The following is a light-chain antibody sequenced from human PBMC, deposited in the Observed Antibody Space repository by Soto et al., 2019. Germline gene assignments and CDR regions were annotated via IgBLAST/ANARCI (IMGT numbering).Light chain of an antibody. CDR2: AAS. CDR1: QGVSSW. CDR3: QQAWSFPLT. V-gene: IGKV1D-12*01. J-gene: IGKJ4*01. Sequence: DIQMTQSPSSVSASIGDRVTITCRASQGVSSWLAWFQQKPGKAPKLLIFAASTLQSGVPSRFSGSGSGTDFTLIISSLQPEDVGTYYCQQAWSFPLTYGGGTKVEIK.